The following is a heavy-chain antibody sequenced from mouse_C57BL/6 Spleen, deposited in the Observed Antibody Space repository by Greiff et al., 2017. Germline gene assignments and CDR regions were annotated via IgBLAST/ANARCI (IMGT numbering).Heavy chain of an antibody. V-gene: IGHV1-69*01. Sequence: VQLQQPGAELVMPGASVKLSCKASGYTFTSYWMHWVKQRPGQGLEWIGEIDPSDSYTNYNQKFKGKSTLTVDKSSSTAYMQLSSLTSEDSAVYYCARTVYYGHWYFDVWGTGTTLTVSS. CDR2: IDPSDSYT. J-gene: IGHJ1*03. D-gene: IGHD2-1*01. CDR1: GYTFTSYW. CDR3: ARTVYYGHWYFDV.